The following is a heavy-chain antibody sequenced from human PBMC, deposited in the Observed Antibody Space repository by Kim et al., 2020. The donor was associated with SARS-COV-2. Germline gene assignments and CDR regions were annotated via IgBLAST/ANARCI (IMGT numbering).Heavy chain of an antibody. V-gene: IGHV1-3*01. CDR2: T. Sequence: TKYSQKFQGRVTITRDTSASTAYMELSSLRSEDTAVYYCARGPRNDAFDIWGQGTMVTVSS. J-gene: IGHJ3*02. CDR3: ARGPRNDAFDI.